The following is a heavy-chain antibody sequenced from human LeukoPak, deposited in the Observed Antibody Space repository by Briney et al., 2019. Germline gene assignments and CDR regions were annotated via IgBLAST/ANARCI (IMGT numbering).Heavy chain of an antibody. CDR3: ARDGYDIDD. J-gene: IGHJ4*02. Sequence: GGSLRLSCAASGFTFSSYSMNWVRQAPGKGLEGVSSISSSSSHIYYPDSEKGRFTISRDNAKNSLYLQMNSLRAEDTAVYYCARDGYDIDDWGQGTLVTVAS. CDR1: GFTFSSYS. V-gene: IGHV3-21*01. CDR2: ISSSSSHI. D-gene: IGHD5-12*01.